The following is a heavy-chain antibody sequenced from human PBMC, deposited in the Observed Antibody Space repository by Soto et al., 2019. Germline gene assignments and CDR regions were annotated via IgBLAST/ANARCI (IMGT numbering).Heavy chain of an antibody. Sequence: XSVKVSCKASGYTFTSYGISLVRQAPGQGLEWMGWISAYNGNTNYAQKLQGRVTMTTDTSTSTAYMELRSLRSHDTAVYYCARAACVGGSCYESDYWGQGTLVTVSS. V-gene: IGHV1-18*01. CDR3: ARAACVGGSCYESDY. CDR1: GYTFTSYG. CDR2: ISAYNGNT. J-gene: IGHJ4*02. D-gene: IGHD2-15*01.